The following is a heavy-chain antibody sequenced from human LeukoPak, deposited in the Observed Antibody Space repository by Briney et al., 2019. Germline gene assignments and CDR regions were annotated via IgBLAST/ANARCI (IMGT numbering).Heavy chain of an antibody. CDR1: GFILSGSG. CDR2: IRSNSNNYAT. J-gene: IGHJ3*02. CDR3: TRLDEAADGFVRGAVTRAYDI. V-gene: IGHV3-73*01. D-gene: IGHD3-10*01. Sequence: GGSLRLSCAASGFILSGSGIHWVRQASGKGLEWVGRIRSNSNNYATSYAASVKGRFTVSSDDSKNTAYLTMNSLETEDTAIYYCTRLDEAADGFVRGAVTRAYDIWGQGTMVTVSS.